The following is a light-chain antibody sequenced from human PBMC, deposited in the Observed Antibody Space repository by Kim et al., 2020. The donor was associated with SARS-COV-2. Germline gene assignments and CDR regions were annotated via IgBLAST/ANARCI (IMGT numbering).Light chain of an antibody. CDR1: SLRSYY. CDR2: GKN. Sequence: LGQTVRITGQGDSLRSYYASWYQQKPGQAPVLVIYGKNNRPSGIPDRFSGSSSGNTASLTITGAQAEDEADYYCNSRDSSGNHPVVFGGGTQLTVL. J-gene: IGLJ2*01. CDR3: NSRDSSGNHPVV. V-gene: IGLV3-19*01.